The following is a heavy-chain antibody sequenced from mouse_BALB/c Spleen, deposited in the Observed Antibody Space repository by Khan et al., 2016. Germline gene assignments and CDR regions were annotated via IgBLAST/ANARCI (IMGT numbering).Heavy chain of an antibody. D-gene: IGHD2-12*01. CDR3: ARAYSPY. CDR1: GFTFSSYA. V-gene: IGHV5-9-4*01. Sequence: EVELVESGGGLVKPGGSLKLSCAASGFTFSSYAMSWVRQSPEKRLEWVAEISSGGSYTYYPDTVTGRFTISRDNAKNTLYLEMNSLRSEDTAMYYCARAYSPYWGQGTLVTVSA. J-gene: IGHJ3*01. CDR2: ISSGGSYT.